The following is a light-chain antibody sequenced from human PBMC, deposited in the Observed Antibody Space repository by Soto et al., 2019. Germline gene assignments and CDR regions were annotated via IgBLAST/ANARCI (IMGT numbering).Light chain of an antibody. Sequence: QSVLTQPASVSGSPGQSITISCTGTSSDVGGYNYVSWYQQHPGKAPKLMIYDVSNRPSGVSNRFSGFKSGNTASLTISGLQAEDEADYYCSSYTSSSTSYVFGTGTKVTVL. V-gene: IGLV2-14*01. CDR1: SSDVGGYNY. CDR3: SSYTSSSTSYV. J-gene: IGLJ1*01. CDR2: DVS.